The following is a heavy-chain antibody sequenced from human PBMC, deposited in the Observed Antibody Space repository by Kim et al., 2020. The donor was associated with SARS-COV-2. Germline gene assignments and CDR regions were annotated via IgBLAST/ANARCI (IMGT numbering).Heavy chain of an antibody. V-gene: IGHV5-51*01. CDR1: GYSFTSYW. J-gene: IGHJ3*02. Sequence: GESLKISCKGSGYSFTSYWIGWVRQMPGKGLEWMGIIYPGDSDTRYSPSLQGQVTISADKSISTAYLQWSSLKASDTAMYYCARLKRITIFGVVIEGPFDIWGQGTMVTVSS. CDR3: ARLKRITIFGVVIEGPFDI. CDR2: IYPGDSDT. D-gene: IGHD3-3*01.